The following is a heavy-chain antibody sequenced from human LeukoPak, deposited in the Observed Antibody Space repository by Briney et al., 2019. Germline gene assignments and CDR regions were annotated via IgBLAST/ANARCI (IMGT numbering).Heavy chain of an antibody. V-gene: IGHV4-59*08. CDR3: ASESIAVAGIFDY. J-gene: IGHJ4*02. D-gene: IGHD6-19*01. CDR2: IYYSGST. CDR1: GGSMSPYH. Sequence: PSETLSLTCTVSGGSMSPYHWGWIRQPPGKGLEWTGYIYYSGSTNYNPSLKSRVTISVDTSKNQFSLKLSSVTAADTAVYYCASESIAVAGIFDYWGQGTLVTVSS.